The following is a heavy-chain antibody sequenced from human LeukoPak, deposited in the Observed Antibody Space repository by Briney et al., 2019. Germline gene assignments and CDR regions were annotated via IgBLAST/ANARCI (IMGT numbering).Heavy chain of an antibody. CDR1: GYTFTDYY. Sequence: ASVKVSCKASGYTFTDYYIHWVRQAPGQGLEWVGWINPKSGGTHYAQKFQGRVTMTRDTSISTAYKELGRLTSDDTAVYYCARDPSGSCSGGTCYVNWFDPWGQGTLVTVSS. D-gene: IGHD2-15*01. J-gene: IGHJ5*02. CDR3: ARDPSGSCSGGTCYVNWFDP. V-gene: IGHV1-2*02. CDR2: INPKSGGT.